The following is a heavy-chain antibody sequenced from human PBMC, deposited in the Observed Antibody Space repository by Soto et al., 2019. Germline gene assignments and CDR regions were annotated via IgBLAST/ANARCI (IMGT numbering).Heavy chain of an antibody. J-gene: IGHJ6*02. CDR2: ISAYNGNT. CDR3: AREARDYDYYYGMDV. Sequence: QVQLVQSGAEVKKPGASVKVSCQASGYIFSSFGIIWVRQAPGQGLEWMGWISAYNGNTNYAQKFQGRVTMTTDTSTSTAYVELRSLNSDDTAVYYCAREARDYDYYYGMDVWGQGTTVTVSS. V-gene: IGHV1-18*01. CDR1: GYIFSSFG.